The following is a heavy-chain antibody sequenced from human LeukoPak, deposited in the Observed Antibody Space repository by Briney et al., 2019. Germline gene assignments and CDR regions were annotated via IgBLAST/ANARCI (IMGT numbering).Heavy chain of an antibody. D-gene: IGHD6-19*01. V-gene: IGHV1-8*01. Sequence: ASVKVSCKASGYTFTSYDINWVRQATGQGLEWMGWMNPNSGNTGYAQKFQGRVTMARNTSISTAYMELSSLRSEGTAVYYCARSGWSPDYYYYYMDVWGKGTTVTVSS. CDR2: MNPNSGNT. CDR1: GYTFTSYD. J-gene: IGHJ6*03. CDR3: ARSGWSPDYYYYYMDV.